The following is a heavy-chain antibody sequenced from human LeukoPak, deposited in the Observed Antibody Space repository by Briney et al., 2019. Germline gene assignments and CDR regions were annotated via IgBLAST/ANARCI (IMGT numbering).Heavy chain of an antibody. CDR1: GYIFTGYY. D-gene: IGHD1-26*01. J-gene: IGHJ4*02. CDR2: IDPNSGGT. CDR3: ARGLGETMGPTFDY. Sequence: EASVKVSCKGSGYIFTGYYMHWLRQAPGQGLEWMGWIDPNSGGTNYAPKFVGRVTMTRDTSVSTAYMELSSLRSDDTAIFYCARGLGETMGPTFDYWGRGTPVTVSS. V-gene: IGHV1-2*02.